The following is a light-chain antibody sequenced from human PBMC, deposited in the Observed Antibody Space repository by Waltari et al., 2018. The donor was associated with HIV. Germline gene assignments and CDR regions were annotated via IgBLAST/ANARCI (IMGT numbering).Light chain of an antibody. J-gene: IGLJ1*01. CDR3: CSYAGSNTYL. V-gene: IGLV2-23*02. Sequence: QSALTQPASVSGFPGQSITISCTGSSSAVGSYNYVSWYQQHPGKAPKLVIYDVSKRPSGVSNRFSGSKSGNTASLTISGLQADDEADYYCCSYAGSNTYLFGTGTEVTVL. CDR2: DVS. CDR1: SSAVGSYNY.